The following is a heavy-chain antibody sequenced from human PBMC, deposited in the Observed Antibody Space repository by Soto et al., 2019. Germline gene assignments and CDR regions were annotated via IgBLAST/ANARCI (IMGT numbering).Heavy chain of an antibody. D-gene: IGHD3-10*01. CDR1: GGTFKNYA. Sequence: QVQLVQSGAEVKKPGSSVKVSCKASGGTFKNYAVTWVRLAPGQGLQWMGGVIPMFGTERYAERFQGRVTITADDSTAYMELRSLRSEDTALYYCARSVSGVHWYFDLWGRGTLVTVSS. CDR2: VIPMFGTE. J-gene: IGHJ2*01. CDR3: ARSVSGVHWYFDL. V-gene: IGHV1-69*01.